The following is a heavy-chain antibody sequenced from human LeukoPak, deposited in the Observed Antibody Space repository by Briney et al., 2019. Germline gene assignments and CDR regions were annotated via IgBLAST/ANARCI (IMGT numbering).Heavy chain of an antibody. V-gene: IGHV4-34*01. CDR2: IDHSGST. CDR1: GGSFSGYY. D-gene: IGHD2-21*01. J-gene: IGHJ4*02. CDR3: ARGQYSV. Sequence: SETLSLTCAVYGGSFSGYYWSWIRQPPGKGLEWIGEIDHSGSTNYNPSLKSRVTISIDTSKNQFSLNLTSVTAADTAVYYCARGQYSVWGQGTLVTISS.